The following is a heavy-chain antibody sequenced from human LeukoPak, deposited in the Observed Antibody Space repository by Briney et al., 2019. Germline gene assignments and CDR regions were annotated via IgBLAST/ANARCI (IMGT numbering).Heavy chain of an antibody. J-gene: IGHJ3*02. D-gene: IGHD2-2*01. CDR3: ARVGHCSSTSCYFGAFDI. CDR2: IYYSGST. CDR1: GGSISSGDYY. Sequence: SQTLSLTCTFSGGSISSGDYYWSWIRQPPGKGLEWIGYIYYSGSTYYNPSLKSRVTISVDTSKNQFSLKLSSVTAADTAVYYCARVGHCSSTSCYFGAFDIWGQGTMVTVSS. V-gene: IGHV4-30-4*08.